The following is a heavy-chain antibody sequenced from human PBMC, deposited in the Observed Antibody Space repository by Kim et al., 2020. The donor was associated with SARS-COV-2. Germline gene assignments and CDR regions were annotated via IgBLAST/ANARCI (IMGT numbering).Heavy chain of an antibody. D-gene: IGHD6-19*01. CDR1: GGSISSYY. CDR2: IYYSGST. Sequence: SETLSLTCTVSGGSISSYYWSWIRQPPGKGLEWIGYIYYSGSTNYNPSLKSRVTISVDTSKNQFSLKLSSVTAADTAVYYCARARKSGYSSGWDPDAFD. J-gene: IGHJ3*02. V-gene: IGHV4-59*13. CDR3: ARARKSGYSSGWDPDAFD.